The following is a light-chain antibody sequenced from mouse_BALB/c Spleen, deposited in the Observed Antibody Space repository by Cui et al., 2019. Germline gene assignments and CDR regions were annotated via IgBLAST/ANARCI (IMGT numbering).Light chain of an antibody. J-gene: IGKJ1*01. CDR2: STS. V-gene: IGKV4-80*01. Sequence: QIVLTQSPAIMSASLGAEITLTCSASSRVSYMHWYQQKSGTSPKLLIYSTSNLASGVPSRFSGSGSGTFYSLTISRVEAEDAADYYCHQWSSYPWTFGGGTKLEIK. CDR3: HQWSSYPWT. CDR1: SRVSY.